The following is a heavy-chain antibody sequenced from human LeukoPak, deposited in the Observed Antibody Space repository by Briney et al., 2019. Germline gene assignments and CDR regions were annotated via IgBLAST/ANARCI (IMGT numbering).Heavy chain of an antibody. Sequence: PGGSLRLSCAASGFTFSDFAMSWVRQAPGKGLEWVSVISNGGGDIYYSDSVKGRFTLSRDNSKNTLFLQMNSLRAEDTALYYCARDRPPGGRSTVDYWGQGTLLTFS. D-gene: IGHD1-26*01. CDR1: GFTFSDFA. J-gene: IGHJ4*02. CDR3: ARDRPPGGRSTVDY. CDR2: ISNGGGDI. V-gene: IGHV3-23*01.